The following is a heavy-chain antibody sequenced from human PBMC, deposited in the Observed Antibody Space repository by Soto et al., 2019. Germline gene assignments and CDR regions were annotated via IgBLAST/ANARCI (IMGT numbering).Heavy chain of an antibody. Sequence: SETLSLTCTVSGDSISSYYWSWIRQPPGKELEWIGYISYSGSTNYNPSLKSRVTISIDTSKNQFSLKLRSATSADTAVYYCASGGYCSGSSCYEFHYWGQGTLVTVSS. CDR1: GDSISSYY. CDR3: ASGGYCSGSSCYEFHY. D-gene: IGHD2-15*01. CDR2: ISYSGST. J-gene: IGHJ4*02. V-gene: IGHV4-59*01.